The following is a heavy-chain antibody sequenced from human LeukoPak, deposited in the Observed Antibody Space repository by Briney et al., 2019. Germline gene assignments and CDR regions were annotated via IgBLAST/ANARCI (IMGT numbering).Heavy chain of an antibody. V-gene: IGHV1-18*01. Sequence: GASVKVSCKASGYTLTRYGLTWVRQAPGQGLEWMGWISAYNGNTNYAQKLQDRVSMTTDSSTNTAYMELRSLRSDDTAVYYCARGRGSSSGLSEGWGQGTLVTVSS. CDR1: GYTLTRYG. CDR2: ISAYNGNT. CDR3: ARGRGSSSGLSEG. D-gene: IGHD6-6*01. J-gene: IGHJ4*02.